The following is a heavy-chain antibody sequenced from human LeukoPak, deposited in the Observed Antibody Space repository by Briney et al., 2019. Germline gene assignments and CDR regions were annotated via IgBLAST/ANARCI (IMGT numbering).Heavy chain of an antibody. CDR3: ARVAFGLYVMDV. D-gene: IGHD3/OR15-3a*01. CDR2: TSYDGSNK. V-gene: IGHV3-30-3*01. Sequence: GGSLRLSCAASGFTFSSYAMHWVRQAPGEGLEWVAVTSYDGSNKYYADSVKGRFTISRDNSKNTLYLQMNSLRAEDTAVYYCARVAFGLYVMDVWGQGTTVAVSS. CDR1: GFTFSSYA. J-gene: IGHJ6*02.